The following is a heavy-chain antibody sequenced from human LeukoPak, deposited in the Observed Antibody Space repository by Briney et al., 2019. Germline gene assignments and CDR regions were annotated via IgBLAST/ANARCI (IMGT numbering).Heavy chain of an antibody. CDR2: IYHSGST. Sequence: SETLSLTCAVSGGSISSGGYSWSWIRQPPGKGLEWIGYIYHSGSTYYNPSLKSRVTISVDRSKNQFSLKLSSVTAADTAVYYCARGLYYYDSRMSYFDYWGQGTLVTVSS. V-gene: IGHV4-30-2*01. CDR1: GGSISSGGYS. CDR3: ARGLYYYDSRMSYFDY. J-gene: IGHJ4*02. D-gene: IGHD3-22*01.